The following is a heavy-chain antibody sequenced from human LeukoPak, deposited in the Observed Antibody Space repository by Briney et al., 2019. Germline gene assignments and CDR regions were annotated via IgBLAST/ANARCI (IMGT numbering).Heavy chain of an antibody. CDR1: GFTFSSYA. CDR3: AKGQVHESGYSYFSTLWYFDY. CDR2: ISGSGGST. J-gene: IGHJ4*02. D-gene: IGHD5-18*01. Sequence: PGGSLRLSCAASGFTFSSYAMSWVRQAPGKGLEWVSAISGSGGSTYYADSVKGRFTISRDNSKNTLYLQMNSLRAEDTAVYYCAKGQVHESGYSYFSTLWYFDYWGQGTLVTVSS. V-gene: IGHV3-23*01.